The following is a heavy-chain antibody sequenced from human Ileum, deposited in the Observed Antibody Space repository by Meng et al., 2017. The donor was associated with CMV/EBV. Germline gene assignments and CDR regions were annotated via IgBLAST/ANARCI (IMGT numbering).Heavy chain of an antibody. D-gene: IGHD1-26*01. J-gene: IGHJ4*02. Sequence: TLKESGPTLVKPNPTLTLTCSFSGFSPSTSGEGVGWIRQPPGKALEWLALIYRGDDKRYSPSLNSRLTIAKDTSKNEVVLTLTNMGPIDTGTYYCAHFVGGYYPSRPDYWGQGTLVTVSS. CDR1: GFSPSTSGEG. V-gene: IGHV2-5*02. CDR2: IYRGDDK. CDR3: AHFVGGYYPSRPDY.